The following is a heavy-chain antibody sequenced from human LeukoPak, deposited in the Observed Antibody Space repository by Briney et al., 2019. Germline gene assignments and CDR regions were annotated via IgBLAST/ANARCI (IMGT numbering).Heavy chain of an antibody. CDR1: GFTFSGSA. D-gene: IGHD3-10*01. J-gene: IGHJ4*02. Sequence: GGSLRLSCAASGFTFSGSAMHWVRQASGKGLEWVGRIRSKANSYATAYAASVKGRFTISRDDSKNTAYLQMNSLRAEDTAVYYCAKDLVRGVISWTFDYWGQGTLVTVSS. CDR3: AKDLVRGVISWTFDY. CDR2: IRSKANSYAT. V-gene: IGHV3-73*01.